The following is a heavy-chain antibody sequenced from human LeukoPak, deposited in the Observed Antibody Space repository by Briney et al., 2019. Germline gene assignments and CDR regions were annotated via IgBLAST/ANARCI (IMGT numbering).Heavy chain of an antibody. J-gene: IGHJ1*01. CDR1: GDSFSSGY. CDR3: AGRGHRYSRD. CDR2: IQDSGIT. D-gene: IGHD2-15*01. V-gene: IGHV4-4*09. Sequence: SETLSLRSNVSGDSFSSGYWTWIRQSPGKGLEWIGFIQDSGITDYNPSLKSRVIISVDTSKNLFFLTLTSVTAADTAVYYCAGRGHRYSRDWGQGILVTVSS.